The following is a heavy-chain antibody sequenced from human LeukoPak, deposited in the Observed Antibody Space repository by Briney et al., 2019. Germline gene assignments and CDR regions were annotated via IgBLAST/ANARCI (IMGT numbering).Heavy chain of an antibody. J-gene: IGHJ4*02. CDR2: IYYSGST. D-gene: IGHD5-24*01. CDR1: GGSISSYY. Sequence: SETLSLTCTVSGGSISSYYWSWIRQPPGKGLEWIGYIYYSGSTNYNPSLKSRVTISVDTSKNQFSLKLSSVTAADTAVYYCARLTIPYFFDYWGQGTLVTVSS. V-gene: IGHV4-59*01. CDR3: ARLTIPYFFDY.